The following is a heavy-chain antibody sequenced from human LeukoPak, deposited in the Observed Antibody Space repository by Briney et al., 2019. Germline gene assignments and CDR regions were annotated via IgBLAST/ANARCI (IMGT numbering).Heavy chain of an antibody. CDR2: INSDGSST. Sequence: GGSLRLSCAASGFTFSSYWMHWVRQAPGKGLVWVSRINSDGSSTGYADSVKGRFTISRDNAKNTLYLQMNSLRAEDTAVYYCAHYDFWSGYKNWGQGTLVTVSS. D-gene: IGHD3-3*01. V-gene: IGHV3-74*01. J-gene: IGHJ4*02. CDR1: GFTFSSYW. CDR3: AHYDFWSGYKN.